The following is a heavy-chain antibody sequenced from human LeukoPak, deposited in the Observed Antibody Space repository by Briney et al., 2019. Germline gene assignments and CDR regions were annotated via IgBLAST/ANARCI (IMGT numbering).Heavy chain of an antibody. V-gene: IGHV1-24*01. J-gene: IGHJ4*02. CDR3: ATDLWSLFDY. D-gene: IGHD3-10*01. CDR1: GYTLTELS. Sequence: ASVKVSCRVSGYTLTELSMHWVRQAPGKGLEWMGGFDPEDGETIYAQKFQGRVTMNEDTSTDTAYMELSSLRSEDTAVYYCATDLWSLFDYWGQGTLVTVSS. CDR2: FDPEDGET.